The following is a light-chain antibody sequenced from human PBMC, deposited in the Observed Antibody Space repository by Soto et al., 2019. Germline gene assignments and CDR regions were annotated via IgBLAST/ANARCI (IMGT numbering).Light chain of an antibody. V-gene: IGLV3-21*04. CDR1: NIGSKS. Sequence: SYELTQPPSVSVAPGKTARITCGGNNIGSKSVHWYQQKPGQAPVLVIYYDSDRPSGIPERFSGSNSGNTATLTISRVKAGDEAAYYCQVWDSSSDVVFGGGTKLTVL. CDR2: YDS. J-gene: IGLJ2*01. CDR3: QVWDSSSDVV.